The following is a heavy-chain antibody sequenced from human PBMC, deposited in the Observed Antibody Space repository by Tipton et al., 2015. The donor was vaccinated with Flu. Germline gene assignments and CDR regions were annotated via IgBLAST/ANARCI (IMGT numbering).Heavy chain of an antibody. D-gene: IGHD2-15*01. V-gene: IGHV4-38-2*01. J-gene: IGHJ4*02. Sequence: TLSLTCEVSGDSIRSDYYWGWVRQFPGKGLEWIGSVSRSGNTDYNPSLKSRVTISIDTPKNQFSLRVNSVTAADTAVYYCARRPSGAVVAYYFEYWGQGTLVTVSS. CDR1: GDSIRSDYY. CDR3: ARRPSGAVVAYYFEY. CDR2: VSRSGNT.